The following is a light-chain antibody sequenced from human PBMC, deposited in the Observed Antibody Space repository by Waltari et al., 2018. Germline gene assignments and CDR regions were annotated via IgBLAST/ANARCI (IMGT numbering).Light chain of an antibody. CDR1: QSVFYNATNKNY. Sequence: DIVMTQSPDSLAVSLGERATISCKSSQSVFYNATNKNYLTWYQQKPGQPPKVLIYWASTRDSGVPDRVSGSGSGTDFTLTIRGLQAEDVAVYYCQLYYSNPPFFTFGPGTKVDIK. V-gene: IGKV4-1*01. CDR2: WAS. J-gene: IGKJ3*01. CDR3: QLYYSNPPFFT.